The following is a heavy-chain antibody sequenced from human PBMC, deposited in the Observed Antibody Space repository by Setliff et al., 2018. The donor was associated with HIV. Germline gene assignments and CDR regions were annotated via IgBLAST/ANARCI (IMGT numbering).Heavy chain of an antibody. V-gene: IGHV4-38-2*02. CDR1: GDSISSDFY. D-gene: IGHD2-21*02. CDR3: ARGQGCGGGCHYAFEM. CDR2: IYHSGNT. Sequence: SETLSLTCTVTGDSISSDFYWGWIRQPPGKGLEWIGSIYHSGNTYYMPSLQSRVTISVDMSKNQFSLNLNSVTAADTAVYYCARGQGCGGGCHYAFEMYGQGTLDTVS. J-gene: IGHJ3*02.